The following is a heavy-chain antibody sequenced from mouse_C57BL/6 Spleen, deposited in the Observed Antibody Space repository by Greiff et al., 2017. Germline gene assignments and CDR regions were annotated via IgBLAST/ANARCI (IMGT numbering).Heavy chain of an antibody. CDR2: ISNGGGST. CDR1: GFTFSDYY. CDR3: ARQGELDGYAYN. J-gene: IGHJ3*01. D-gene: IGHD2-2*01. V-gene: IGHV5-12*01. Sequence: EVMLVESGGGLVQPGGSLKLSCAASGFTFSDYYMYWVRQTPEKRLEWVAYISNGGGSTYYPDTVKGRFTISRDNAKNTLYLQMSRLKSEDTAMYYCARQGELDGYAYNWGQGTLVTVSA.